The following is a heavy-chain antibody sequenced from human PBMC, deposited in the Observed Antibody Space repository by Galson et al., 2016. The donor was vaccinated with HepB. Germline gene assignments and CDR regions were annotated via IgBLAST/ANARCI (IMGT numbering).Heavy chain of an antibody. D-gene: IGHD1-7*01. Sequence: PALVKPTQTLTLTCTFSGFSLTNGGVGVGWIRQPPGKALEWLALIYWDDDKRYSPSLKNRLTITKDTSKNQVVLVMANMDPVDTGTYYCARGLGTAIFDYWGQGSLVLVSS. J-gene: IGHJ4*02. CDR1: GFSLTNGGVG. CDR2: IYWDDDK. V-gene: IGHV2-5*02. CDR3: ARGLGTAIFDY.